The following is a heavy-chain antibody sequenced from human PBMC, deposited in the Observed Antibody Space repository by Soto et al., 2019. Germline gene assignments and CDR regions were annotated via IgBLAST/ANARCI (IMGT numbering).Heavy chain of an antibody. CDR1: GGSITSNAYY. CDR2: IYYSGSA. J-gene: IGHJ4*02. D-gene: IGHD1-26*01. V-gene: IGHV4-39*01. CDR3: ARRPKRGSYSWCFDY. Sequence: QLQLQESGPGLVKPSETLSLTCTVSGGSITSNAYYWGWIRQPPGKGLEWLGYIYYSGSASYNPSIKSLVTMSVDTSKNQFSLKLSSVTAADTAVYYCARRPKRGSYSWCFDYWGQGTLVTVSS.